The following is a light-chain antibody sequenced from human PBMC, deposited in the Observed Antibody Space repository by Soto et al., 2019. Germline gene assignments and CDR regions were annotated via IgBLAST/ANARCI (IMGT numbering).Light chain of an antibody. J-gene: IGKJ5*01. CDR2: GAS. CDR1: QSVGDN. Sequence: VMTQSPATLSVSPGERVTLSCRSSQSVGDNLAWFQQKPGQGPRLLIYGASTRATGIPVRFSGSGSETDFTLTISSLRSEDSAVQLCQQYNNWPITFGQGIRL. CDR3: QQYNNWPIT. V-gene: IGKV3-15*01.